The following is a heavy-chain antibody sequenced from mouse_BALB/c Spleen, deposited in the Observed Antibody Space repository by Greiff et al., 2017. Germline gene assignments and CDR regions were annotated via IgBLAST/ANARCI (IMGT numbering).Heavy chain of an antibody. CDR3: TRDYGNYNYYAMDY. J-gene: IGHJ4*01. CDR1: GYTFTSYW. Sequence: EVQLQQSGTVLARPGASVKMSCKASGYTFTSYWMHWVKQRPGQGLEWIGAIYPGNSDTSYNQKFKGKAKLTAVTSTSTAYMELSSLTNEDSAVYYCTRDYGNYNYYAMDYWGQGTSVTVSS. CDR2: IYPGNSDT. V-gene: IGHV1-5*01. D-gene: IGHD2-1*01.